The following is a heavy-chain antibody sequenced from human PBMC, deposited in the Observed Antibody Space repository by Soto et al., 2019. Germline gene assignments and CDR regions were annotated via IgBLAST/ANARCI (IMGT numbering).Heavy chain of an antibody. Sequence: SVTVSCKASGYTFTSYDINWVRQTAGQGLEWMGWIVVGSGNTNYAQKFQERVTITRDMSTSTAYMELSSLRSEDTAVYYCAAGGHYGMDVWGQGTTVTVSS. D-gene: IGHD3-16*01. V-gene: IGHV1-58*02. J-gene: IGHJ6*02. CDR2: IVVGSGNT. CDR1: GYTFTSYD. CDR3: AAGGHYGMDV.